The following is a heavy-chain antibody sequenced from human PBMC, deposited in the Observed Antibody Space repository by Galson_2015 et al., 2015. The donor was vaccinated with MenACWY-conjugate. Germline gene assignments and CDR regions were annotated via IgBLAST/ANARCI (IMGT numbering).Heavy chain of an antibody. CDR2: IKQGGDEK. Sequence: SLRLSCAASGFTFSGYWMSWVRQAPGKGPEWVAHIKQGGDEKYYVDSVKGRFTVSRDNAKNSLYLQMNSLRAEDTAVYHCANSISDIAAAWYWGQRTLVTVSS. D-gene: IGHD6-13*01. CDR1: GFTFSGYW. CDR3: ANSISDIAAAWY. V-gene: IGHV3-7*03. J-gene: IGHJ4*02.